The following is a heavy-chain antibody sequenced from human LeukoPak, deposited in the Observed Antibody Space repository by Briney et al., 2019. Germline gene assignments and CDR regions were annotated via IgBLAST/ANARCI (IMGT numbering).Heavy chain of an antibody. CDR1: GGTFSSYA. J-gene: IGHJ6*02. Sequence: PVTVSCKASGGTFSSYAISWVRQAPGQGLEWMGRIIPILGIANYAQKFQGRVTITADKSTSTAYMELSSLRSEDTAVYYCARAVVTATTRYYYYYGMDVWGQGTTVTVSS. CDR3: ARAVVTATTRYYYYYGMDV. V-gene: IGHV1-69*04. D-gene: IGHD2-21*02. CDR2: IIPILGIA.